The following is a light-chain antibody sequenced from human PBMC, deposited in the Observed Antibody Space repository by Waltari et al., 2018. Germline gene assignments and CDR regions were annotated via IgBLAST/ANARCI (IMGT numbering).Light chain of an antibody. CDR3: QQYNQWPLT. CDR1: RSIDDS. J-gene: IGKJ4*01. V-gene: IGKV3-15*01. CDR2: GAS. Sequence: EIVMTQSPATLSVSLGVSATLSCRASRSIDDSLAWYQQKPGQPPRLLIHGASTRDTGIPVRFSGSGSGTAFTLTITGLQSEDFAVYFCQQYNQWPLTFGRGTKVEIK.